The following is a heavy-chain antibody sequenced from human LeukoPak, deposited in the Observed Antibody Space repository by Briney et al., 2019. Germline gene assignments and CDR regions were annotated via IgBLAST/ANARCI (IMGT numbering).Heavy chain of an antibody. J-gene: IGHJ4*02. Sequence: ASVKVSCKASGYTFTSYGISWVRQAPGQGLEWMGIINPSGGSTSYAQKFQGRVTMTRDTSTSTVYMELSSLRSEDTAVYYCARSVYYYDSSVGYWGQGTLVTVSS. V-gene: IGHV1-46*01. CDR1: GYTFTSYG. D-gene: IGHD3-22*01. CDR2: INPSGGST. CDR3: ARSVYYYDSSVGY.